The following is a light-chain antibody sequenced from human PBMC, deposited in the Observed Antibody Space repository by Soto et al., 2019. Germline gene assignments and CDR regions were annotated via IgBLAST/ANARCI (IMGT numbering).Light chain of an antibody. V-gene: IGKV3-15*01. Sequence: EIVLTQSPATLSVSPGERATLSCRASQSVSSNLAWFQQRPGQAPRLLIYGASTRAADIPARFSGSGSGTEFTLTISSLQSEDFAVYYSQQYKNWPPLYTFGQGTKLEIK. J-gene: IGKJ2*01. CDR2: GAS. CDR1: QSVSSN. CDR3: QQYKNWPPLYT.